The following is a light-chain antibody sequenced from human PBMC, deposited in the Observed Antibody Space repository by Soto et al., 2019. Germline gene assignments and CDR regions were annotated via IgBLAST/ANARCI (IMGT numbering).Light chain of an antibody. CDR2: EVT. CDR3: SSYTSSSTYV. J-gene: IGLJ1*01. Sequence: QSALTQPASVSGSPGQSITISCTGTGSDIGRSDFVSWFQQLPGSVPKLVIYEVTNRPSGVSHRFSGSKSGNTASLTISGLQAEDEAHYYCSSYTSSSTYVFGTGTKLTVL. V-gene: IGLV2-14*01. CDR1: GSDIGRSDF.